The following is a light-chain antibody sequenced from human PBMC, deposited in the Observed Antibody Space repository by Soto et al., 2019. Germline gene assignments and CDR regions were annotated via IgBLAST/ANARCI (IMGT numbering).Light chain of an antibody. CDR1: SSDVGSYNL. V-gene: IGLV2-23*03. CDR3: CSYAGNSTFDVV. Sequence: QSALTQPASVSGSPGQSITISCTGTSSDVGSYNLVSWYQQHPGKAPKLMIYEGSKRPSGVSNRFSGSKSGNTASLTISGLQAEDEADYYGCSYAGNSTFDVVFGGGTKLTVL. CDR2: EGS. J-gene: IGLJ2*01.